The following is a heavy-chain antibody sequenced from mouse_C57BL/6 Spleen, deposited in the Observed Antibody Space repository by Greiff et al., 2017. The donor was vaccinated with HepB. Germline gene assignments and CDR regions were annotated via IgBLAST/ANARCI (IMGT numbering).Heavy chain of an antibody. CDR2: IYPGDGDT. V-gene: IGHV1-80*01. D-gene: IGHD4-1*01. Sequence: QVQLKQSGAELVKPGASVKISCKASGYAFSSYWMNWVKQRPGKGLEWIGQIYPGDGDTNYNGKFKGKATLTADKSSSTAYMQLSSLTSEDSAVYFCAREGPNWYYFDYWGQGTTLTVSS. CDR1: GYAFSSYW. CDR3: AREGPNWYYFDY. J-gene: IGHJ2*01.